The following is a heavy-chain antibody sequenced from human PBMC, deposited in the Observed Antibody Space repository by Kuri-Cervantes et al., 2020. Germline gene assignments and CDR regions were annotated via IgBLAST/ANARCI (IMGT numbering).Heavy chain of an antibody. CDR1: GFTFEDYA. CDR2: ISWNSGRI. J-gene: IGHJ4*02. CDR3: ASQPGRLYYFDY. Sequence: SLKISCAASGFTFEDYAMHWVRQAPGKGLEWVLGISWNSGRIDYADSVKGRFTVSRDNAKNSLCLQMNSLRAEDTAVYYCASQPGRLYYFDYWGQGTLVTVSS. V-gene: IGHV3-9*01.